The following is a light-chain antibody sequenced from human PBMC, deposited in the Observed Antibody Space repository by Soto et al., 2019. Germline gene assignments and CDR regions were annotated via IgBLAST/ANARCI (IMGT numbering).Light chain of an antibody. CDR2: KAS. Sequence: DIQMTQSPSSLSASVGDRVTITCRASRTISSWLAWYQQRPGKAPTLLIYKASTLESGVPSRFSGSGYGTEFTLTIISLHPDDFATYYCQHYNPYTPNPFGQGARVESK. J-gene: IGKJ2*01. V-gene: IGKV1-5*03. CDR3: QHYNPYTPNP. CDR1: RTISSW.